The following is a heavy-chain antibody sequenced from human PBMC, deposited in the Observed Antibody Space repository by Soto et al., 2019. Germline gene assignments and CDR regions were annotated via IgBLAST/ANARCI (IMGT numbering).Heavy chain of an antibody. Sequence: PGGSLRLSCAASGFTFSSYGLHWVRQAPGKGLEWVAVISYDGSNKYYADSVKGRFTISRDNSKNTLYLQMNSLRAEDTAAYYCAKEAQYISGWYGDRARYYYYYGMDVWGQGTTGTVSS. J-gene: IGHJ6*02. CDR2: ISYDGSNK. CDR1: GFTFSSYG. D-gene: IGHD6-19*01. CDR3: AKEAQYISGWYGDRARYYYYYGMDV. V-gene: IGHV3-30*18.